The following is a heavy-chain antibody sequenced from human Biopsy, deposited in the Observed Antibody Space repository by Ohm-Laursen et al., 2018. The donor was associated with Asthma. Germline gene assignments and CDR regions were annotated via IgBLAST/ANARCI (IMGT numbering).Heavy chain of an antibody. J-gene: IGHJ3*02. D-gene: IGHD4-23*01. CDR1: GFTVSTNG. V-gene: IGHV3-53*01. CDR2: IYSGGGT. Sequence: GSLRLSCAASGFTVSTNGMSWVRQPPGKGLEWVSVIYSGGGTYYADSVQGRVTISRDNSKNTLSLQMNSLRAEGTAVYYCARAYGGSFFSGAFDIWGQGTMVTVSS. CDR3: ARAYGGSFFSGAFDI.